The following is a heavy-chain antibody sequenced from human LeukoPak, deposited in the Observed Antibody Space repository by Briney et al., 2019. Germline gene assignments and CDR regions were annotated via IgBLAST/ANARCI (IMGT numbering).Heavy chain of an antibody. J-gene: IGHJ4*02. CDR3: AAIGYSSGWSPG. Sequence: GRSLRLSCAASGFTFSSYGMHWVRQAPGKGLEWVAVISYDGSNKYYADSVKGRFTISRDNSKNTLYLQMNSPRAEDTAVYYCAAIGYSSGWSPGWGQGPLVTVSS. V-gene: IGHV3-30*03. D-gene: IGHD6-19*01. CDR1: GFTFSSYG. CDR2: ISYDGSNK.